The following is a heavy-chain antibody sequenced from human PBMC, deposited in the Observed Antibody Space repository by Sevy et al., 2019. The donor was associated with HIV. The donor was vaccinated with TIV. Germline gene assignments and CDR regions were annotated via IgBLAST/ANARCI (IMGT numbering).Heavy chain of an antibody. D-gene: IGHD3-10*01. Sequence: GGSLRLSCAVSGFTFRNFWMSWIRQAPGKGLEWVANIRQDGSEKYYVDSVRGRFTISRDNAKNSLFLQLNSLRADDTAIYYYAKSYFGSGTSYGMDLWGRRTTVTVSS. CDR2: IRQDGSEK. CDR3: AKSYFGSGTSYGMDL. V-gene: IGHV3-7*01. J-gene: IGHJ6*02. CDR1: GFTFRNFW.